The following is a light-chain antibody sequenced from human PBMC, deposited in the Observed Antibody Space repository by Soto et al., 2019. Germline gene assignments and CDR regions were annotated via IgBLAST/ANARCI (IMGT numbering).Light chain of an antibody. Sequence: QSALTQPASVSGSPGQSITISCTGASSDIGGYNFVSWYQQHPGKAPKLMIYDVNHRPSGDSSRFSGSKSGNTASLTIFGLQAEDEADYYCSSYSSTTTLVVFGGGTKLTVL. CDR2: DVN. V-gene: IGLV2-14*03. CDR3: SSYSSTTTLVV. J-gene: IGLJ2*01. CDR1: SSDIGGYNF.